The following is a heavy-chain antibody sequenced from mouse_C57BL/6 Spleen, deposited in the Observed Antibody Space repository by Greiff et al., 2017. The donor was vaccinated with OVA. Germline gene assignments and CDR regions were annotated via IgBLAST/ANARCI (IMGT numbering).Heavy chain of an antibody. CDR1: GYSFTDYN. J-gene: IGHJ2*01. CDR2: INTNYGNT. D-gene: IGHD2-5*01. Sequence: EVQLVESGPELVKPGASVKISCKASGYSFTDYNMNWVKQSNGKSLEWIGVINTNYGNTCYNQKFKGKATLTVDQSSSTAYMQLNSLTSEDSAVCYCARKNYSNCFDYWGQGTTLTVSS. V-gene: IGHV1-39*01. CDR3: ARKNYSNCFDY.